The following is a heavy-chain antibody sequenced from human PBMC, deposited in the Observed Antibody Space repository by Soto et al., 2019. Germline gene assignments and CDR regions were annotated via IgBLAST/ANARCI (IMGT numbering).Heavy chain of an antibody. Sequence: LRLSCAASGFTFHNYAMSWVRQAPGKGLEWVSSINGPGDDTYYADSVKGRFTISRDNSKNTLYLQMNSLRAEDTALYYCARKEGDEHVWGKSPLDWGQGTLVTV. CDR1: GFTFHNYA. CDR3: ARKEGDEHVWGKSPLD. V-gene: IGHV3-23*01. J-gene: IGHJ4*03. CDR2: INGPGDDT. D-gene: IGHD3-16*01.